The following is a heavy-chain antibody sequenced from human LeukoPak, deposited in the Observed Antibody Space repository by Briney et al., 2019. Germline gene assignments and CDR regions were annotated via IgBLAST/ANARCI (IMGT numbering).Heavy chain of an antibody. CDR3: ARGPPLRDGYNLDF. CDR2: IYYSRST. Sequence: SETLSLTCTVSGGSISSYYWSWIRQPPGKGLEWIGYIYYSRSTNYNPSLKSRVTMSLDTSKRQFSLKLSSVTAADTAVYYCARGPPLRDGYNLDFWGQGTLVTVSS. J-gene: IGHJ4*02. CDR1: GGSISSYY. D-gene: IGHD5-24*01. V-gene: IGHV4-59*01.